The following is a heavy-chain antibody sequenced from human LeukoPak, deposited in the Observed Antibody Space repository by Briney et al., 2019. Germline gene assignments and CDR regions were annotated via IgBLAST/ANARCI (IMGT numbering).Heavy chain of an antibody. CDR2: ITSSSSHI. CDR3: ARGDPQFVHDAFDI. V-gene: IGHV3-21*01. CDR1: GFTFSSYN. J-gene: IGHJ3*02. Sequence: PGGSLRLSCAASGFTFSSYNMNWVRQAPGKGLEWVSSITSSSSHIYYADSVKGRFTISRDNAKNSLYLQMNSLRAEDTAVYYCARGDPQFVHDAFDIWGQGTMVTVSS. D-gene: IGHD3-10*01.